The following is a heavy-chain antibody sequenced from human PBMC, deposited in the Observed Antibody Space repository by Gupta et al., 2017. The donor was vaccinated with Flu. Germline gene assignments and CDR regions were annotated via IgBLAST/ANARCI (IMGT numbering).Heavy chain of an antibody. CDR3: VKDISPHSNGWYPLERYYGLDV. CDR1: GFPFDDYT. Sequence: EVQLVASGGVVVQPGGSLRLSCTASGFPFDDYTMHWVREAPGKGLEWVSLIRWDGGSTYYADAVKGRFTISRDNSKFSLYLQMNSLSPEDTALYYCVKDISPHSNGWYPLERYYGLDVWGHGTTVTVSS. D-gene: IGHD6-19*01. J-gene: IGHJ6*02. V-gene: IGHV3-43*01. CDR2: IRWDGGST.